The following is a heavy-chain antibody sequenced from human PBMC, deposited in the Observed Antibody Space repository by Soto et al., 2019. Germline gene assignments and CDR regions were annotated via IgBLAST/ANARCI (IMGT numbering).Heavy chain of an antibody. V-gene: IGHV5-51*01. Sequence: EVQLVQSGAEVKKPGESLKISCKGSGYSFTSYWIVWVRQMPGKGLEWMGIIYPGDSETRYSPSVQGQVTMSADKSTSTAYLQWSSLKASYTAMYYCARRSYCDGDCTRRPYDYYGMDVWGQGTTVTVSS. J-gene: IGHJ6*02. CDR1: GYSFTSYW. CDR3: ARRSYCDGDCTRRPYDYYGMDV. CDR2: IYPGDSET. D-gene: IGHD2-21*02.